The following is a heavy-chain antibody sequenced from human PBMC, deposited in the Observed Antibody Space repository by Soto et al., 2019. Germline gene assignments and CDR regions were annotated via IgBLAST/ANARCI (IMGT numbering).Heavy chain of an antibody. CDR3: TKGVYYDNFNGYRKVAY. CDR1: GLDLTHPW. CDR2: IKSKTDGGTA. J-gene: IGHJ4*02. V-gene: IGHV3-15*01. Sequence: PGGSLRLSCAASGLDLTHPWMTWVRQAAGKGLEWVARIKSKTDGGTADYAAPVKGRFSISRDDSKNKVDLQMNSLKTEDTAVYYCTKGVYYDNFNGYRKVAYWGQGAQVTVSS. D-gene: IGHD3-9*01.